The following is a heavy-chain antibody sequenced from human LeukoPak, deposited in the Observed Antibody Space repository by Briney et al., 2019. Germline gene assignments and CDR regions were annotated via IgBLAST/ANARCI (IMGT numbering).Heavy chain of an antibody. D-gene: IGHD4-11*01. V-gene: IGHV3-73*01. CDR2: IRSKANNYAT. Sequence: SGGSLKLSCAASGFTFSGSAMHWVRQASGKGLEWVGRIRSKANNYATSYAASVKGRFTISRDDSKNTAYLQMNSLKTEDTAVYCCTMTTVNTIPLNGGQGTLVTVSS. J-gene: IGHJ4*02. CDR1: GFTFSGSA. CDR3: TMTTVNTIPLN.